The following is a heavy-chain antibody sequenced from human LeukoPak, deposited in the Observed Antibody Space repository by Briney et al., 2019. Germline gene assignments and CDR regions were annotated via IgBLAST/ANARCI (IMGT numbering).Heavy chain of an antibody. V-gene: IGHV1-24*01. CDR3: ATTVVATMGRTFDY. D-gene: IGHD5-12*01. Sequence: ASVKVSCKVSGYTLTELSMHWVRQAPGKGLEWVGGFDPEDGETIYAQKFQGRVTMTEDTSTDTAYMELSSLRSEDTAVYYCATTVVATMGRTFDYWGQGTLVTVSS. CDR1: GYTLTELS. CDR2: FDPEDGET. J-gene: IGHJ4*02.